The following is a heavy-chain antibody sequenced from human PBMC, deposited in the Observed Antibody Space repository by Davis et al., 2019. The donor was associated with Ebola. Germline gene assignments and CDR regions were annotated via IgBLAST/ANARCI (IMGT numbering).Heavy chain of an antibody. CDR1: GGSISSGDYY. CDR3: ARPGTYSSGWYGWFDP. CDR2: IYYSGST. J-gene: IGHJ5*02. V-gene: IGHV4-30-4*01. Sequence: MPSETLSLTCAVSGGSISSGDYYWSWIRQPPGKGLEWIGYIYYSGSTYYNPSLKSRVTISVDTSKNQFSLKLSSVTAADTAVYYCARPGTYSSGWYGWFDPWGQGTLVTVSS. D-gene: IGHD6-19*01.